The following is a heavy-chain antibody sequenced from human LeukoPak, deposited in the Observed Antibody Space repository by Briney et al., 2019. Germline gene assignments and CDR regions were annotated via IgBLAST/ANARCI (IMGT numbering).Heavy chain of an antibody. V-gene: IGHV3-7*01. CDR3: ARDMSGSLDY. Sequence: QTGGSLRLSCAASGFTLSNVWMAWVRQAPGKGLEWMANINQDGSTKQYVDSVRGRFTISRDNAKNSVYLQMNSLRAEDTALYHCARDMSGSLDYWGQGTLVTVSS. J-gene: IGHJ4*02. D-gene: IGHD6-13*01. CDR1: GFTLSNVW. CDR2: INQDGSTK.